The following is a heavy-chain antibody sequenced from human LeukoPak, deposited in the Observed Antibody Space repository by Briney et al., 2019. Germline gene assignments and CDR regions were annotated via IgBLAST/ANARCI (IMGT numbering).Heavy chain of an antibody. CDR1: GGSFSGYY. Sequence: SETLSLTCAVYGGSFSGYYWSWIRQPPGKGLEWIGEINHSGSTNYNPSLKSRVTISVDTPKNQFSLKLSSVTAADTAVYYCARVRLLGYCSSTSCYNYFDYWGQGTLVTVSS. V-gene: IGHV4-34*01. D-gene: IGHD2-2*02. CDR2: INHSGST. CDR3: ARVRLLGYCSSTSCYNYFDY. J-gene: IGHJ4*02.